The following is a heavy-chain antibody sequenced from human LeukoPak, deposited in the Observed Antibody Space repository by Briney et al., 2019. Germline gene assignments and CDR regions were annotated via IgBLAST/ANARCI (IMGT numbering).Heavy chain of an antibody. D-gene: IGHD5-18*01. CDR2: IKQDGSET. J-gene: IGHJ4*02. CDR3: VSTATFDY. Sequence: GGSLRLSCAASGFTFSNYWMSWVRQAPGKGLEWVANIKQDGSETYYVDSVKGRFTISRDNAKNSLFLQMNSLRAEDTGVYYCVSTATFDYWGQGTLVTVSS. V-gene: IGHV3-7*01. CDR1: GFTFSNYW.